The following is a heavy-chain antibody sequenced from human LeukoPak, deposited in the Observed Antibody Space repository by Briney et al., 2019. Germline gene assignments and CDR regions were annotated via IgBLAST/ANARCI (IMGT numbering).Heavy chain of an antibody. CDR1: GFTFSSYA. D-gene: IGHD3-9*01. J-gene: IGHJ4*02. CDR3: AKGRQYYDILTGYYYFDY. CDR2: ISGSGGST. V-gene: IGHV3-23*01. Sequence: GGSLRLSCAASGFTFSSYAMSWVRQAPGKGLEWVSAISGSGGSTYYADSVKGRFTISRDNSKNTLYLQMNSLRAEDTAVYYCAKGRQYYDILTGYYYFDYWGQGTLVTVSS.